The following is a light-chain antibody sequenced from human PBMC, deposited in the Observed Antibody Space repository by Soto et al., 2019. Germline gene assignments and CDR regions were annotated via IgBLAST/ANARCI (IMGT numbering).Light chain of an antibody. V-gene: IGLV2-8*02. CDR3: TSYAGGNNV. CDR2: EVN. Sequence: QSALTQPPSASRSPGQSVTISCTGTSSDVGGYNYVSWYQHHPGKVPKLMVYEVNKRPSGVPDRFSGSKSGNTASLTVSGLQAEDEADYYCTSYAGGNNVFGTGTKVTVL. CDR1: SSDVGGYNY. J-gene: IGLJ1*01.